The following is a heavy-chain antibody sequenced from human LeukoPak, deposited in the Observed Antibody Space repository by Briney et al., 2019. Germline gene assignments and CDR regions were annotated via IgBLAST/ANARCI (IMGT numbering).Heavy chain of an antibody. D-gene: IGHD5-24*01. Sequence: GGSLRLSCVGSGFSFNSFDMGWVRQTPGKGLEWVSAISTSGGYTEDADSVKGRFTISRDNSQNTLFLQMNRLRAEDTAVYYCAKKPATIKFPFGNWGQGTLVTVSP. CDR2: ISTSGGYT. J-gene: IGHJ4*02. V-gene: IGHV3-23*01. CDR1: GFSFNSFD. CDR3: AKKPATIKFPFGN.